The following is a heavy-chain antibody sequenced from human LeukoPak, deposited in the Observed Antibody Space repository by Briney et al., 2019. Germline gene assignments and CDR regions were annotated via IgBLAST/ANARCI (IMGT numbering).Heavy chain of an antibody. D-gene: IGHD3-22*01. V-gene: IGHV3-23*01. CDR1: GFTFSSYA. CDR2: ISGSGGST. J-gene: IGHJ4*02. CDR3: AKDLYYDSSGYYFDY. Sequence: QAGGSLRLSCAASGFTFSSYAMSWVRQAPGKGLEWVSAISGSGGSTYYADSVKGRFTISRDNSKNTLYLQMNSLRAEDTAVYYCAKDLYYDSSGYYFDYWGQGTLVTVSS.